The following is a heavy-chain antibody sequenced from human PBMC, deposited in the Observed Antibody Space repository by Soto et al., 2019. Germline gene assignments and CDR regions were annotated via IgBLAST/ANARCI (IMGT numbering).Heavy chain of an antibody. CDR1: GGSISIYY. CDR3: ASSVTVTTAVYGMDV. Sequence: SDTLSLTCTVSGGSISIYYWSWIRQPPGKGLEWIGYIYYSGSTNYNPSLKSRVTISVDTSKNQFSLKLSSVTAADTAVYYCASSVTVTTAVYGMDVWGQGTTVTVSS. D-gene: IGHD4-17*01. V-gene: IGHV4-59*01. CDR2: IYYSGST. J-gene: IGHJ6*02.